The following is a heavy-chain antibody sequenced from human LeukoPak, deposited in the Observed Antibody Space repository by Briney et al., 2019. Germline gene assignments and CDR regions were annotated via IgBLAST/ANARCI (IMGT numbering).Heavy chain of an antibody. CDR1: GYTFTSYG. V-gene: IGHV1-18*01. D-gene: IGHD3-22*01. CDR2: ISAYNGNI. J-gene: IGHJ6*02. Sequence: ASVKVSCKASGYTFTSYGISWVRQAPGQGLEWMGWISAYNGNINYAQKLQGRVTMTTDTSTSTAYMELRSLRSDDTAVYYCARGVPGYDSGGYYYYYYYGMDVWGQGTTVTVSS. CDR3: ARGVPGYDSGGYYYYYYYGMDV.